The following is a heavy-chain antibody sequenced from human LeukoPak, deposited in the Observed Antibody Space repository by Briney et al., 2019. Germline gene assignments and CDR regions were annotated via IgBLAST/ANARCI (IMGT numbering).Heavy chain of an antibody. CDR2: ISWNSGSI. V-gene: IGHV3-9*01. J-gene: IGHJ3*01. D-gene: IGHD3-10*01. Sequence: GGSLRLSCAASGFTFYDYAMHWVRQAPGKGLEWVSGISWNSGSIVYADSVKGRFTISRDNAKNSLYLQMNSLRAEDTALYYCAKSGTDSGLGWGQGTMVTVSS. CDR3: AKSGTDSGLG. CDR1: GFTFYDYA.